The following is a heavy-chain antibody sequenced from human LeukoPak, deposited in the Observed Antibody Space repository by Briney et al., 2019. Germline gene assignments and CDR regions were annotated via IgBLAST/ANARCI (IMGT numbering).Heavy chain of an antibody. J-gene: IGHJ6*03. CDR1: GYTFTSYA. D-gene: IGHD1-26*01. V-gene: IGHV7-4-1*02. Sequence: ASVKVSCKASGYTFTSYAMNWVRQAPGQGLEWMGWINTNTGNPTYAQGFTGRFVFSLDTSVSTAYLQISSLKAEDTAVYYCARDPYSGSYGAYYYYYMDVWGKGTTVTISS. CDR2: INTNTGNP. CDR3: ARDPYSGSYGAYYYYYMDV.